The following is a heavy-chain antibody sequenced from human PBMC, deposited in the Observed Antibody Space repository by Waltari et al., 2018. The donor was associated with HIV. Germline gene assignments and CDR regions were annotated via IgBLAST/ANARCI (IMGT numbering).Heavy chain of an antibody. CDR3: AKDLGDYVWGMFTGAHFDS. CDR2: ISGSGDIA. J-gene: IGHJ4*02. D-gene: IGHD3-16*01. V-gene: IGHV3-23*01. Sequence: EVQLLESGGHLIQPGGSLRLSCAASGFPFDTYAMNWVRQAPGQRLELVAAISGSGDIAYPADSVKGRFSISRDTSKNTLFLQMTSLRAEDTAVYYCAKDLGDYVWGMFTGAHFDSWGQGTLVTVSS. CDR1: GFPFDTYA.